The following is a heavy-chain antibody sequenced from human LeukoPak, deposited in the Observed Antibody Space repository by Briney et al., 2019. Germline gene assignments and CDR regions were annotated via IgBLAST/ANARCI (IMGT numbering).Heavy chain of an antibody. CDR2: INPNSGGT. J-gene: IGHJ4*02. V-gene: IGHV1-2*02. CDR3: ARPYCSGGSCYLEGPY. D-gene: IGHD2-15*01. Sequence: ASVKVSCKASGYTFTGYYMHWVRQAPGQGLEWMGWINPNSGGTNYAQKFQGRVTMTRDTSISTAYMELSRLRSDDTAVYYCARPYCSGGSCYLEGPYWGQGTLVTVSS. CDR1: GYTFTGYY.